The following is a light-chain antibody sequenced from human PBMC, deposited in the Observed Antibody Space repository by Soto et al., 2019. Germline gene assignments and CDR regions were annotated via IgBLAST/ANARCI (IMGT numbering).Light chain of an antibody. CDR3: QQRSGWPPSLT. V-gene: IGKV3-11*01. CDR1: QSVSSY. Sequence: EAVLTQSPATLSLSPGETATLSCRASQSVSSYLAWYQQKPGQAPRLLIYDASKTATGIPARFSGSGSGTDFTLTISGLEPEDFAVYYRQQRSGWPPSLTFGGGTKVEIK. J-gene: IGKJ4*01. CDR2: DAS.